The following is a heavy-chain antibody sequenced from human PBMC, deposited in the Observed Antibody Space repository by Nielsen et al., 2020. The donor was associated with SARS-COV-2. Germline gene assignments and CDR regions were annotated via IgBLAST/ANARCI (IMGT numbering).Heavy chain of an antibody. J-gene: IGHJ6*02. Sequence: GESLKISCAASGFTFSSYGMHWVRQAPGKGLEWVAVIWYDGSNKYYADSVKGRFTISRDNAKNTLYLQMNSLRAEDTAVYYCARDWWQQLNPFGMDVWGQGTTVTVSS. CDR2: IWYDGSNK. D-gene: IGHD6-13*01. V-gene: IGHV3-33*01. CDR3: ARDWWQQLNPFGMDV. CDR1: GFTFSSYG.